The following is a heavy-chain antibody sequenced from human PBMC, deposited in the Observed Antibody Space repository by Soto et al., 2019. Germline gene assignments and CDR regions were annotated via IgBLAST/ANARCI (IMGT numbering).Heavy chain of an antibody. CDR1: GFSISDCS. J-gene: IGHJ4*02. D-gene: IGHD3-10*02. CDR2: MSTNNDTI. CDR3: ASVRGYRCSGSYPSS. V-gene: IGHV3-48*01. Sequence: EVQLVESGGGLVQPGGSLRLSCAASGFSISDCSMNWVRRAPGKGLEWISYMSTNNDTIYYGDSVKDRFTISRDNAKHTLYRQMNSLRAEYTASYYCASVRGYRCSGSYPSSGGQGPMVTVSS.